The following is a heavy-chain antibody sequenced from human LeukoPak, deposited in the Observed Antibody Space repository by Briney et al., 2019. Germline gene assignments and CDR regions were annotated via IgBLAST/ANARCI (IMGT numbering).Heavy chain of an antibody. CDR3: TSKAPYYYYYMDV. CDR1: GFTFSSYG. V-gene: IGHV3-33*03. CDR2: IWYDGSNK. J-gene: IGHJ6*03. Sequence: GGSLRLSCAASGFTFSSYGMHWVRQAPGKGLEWVAVIWYDGSNKYYADSVKGRFTISRDNAKNSLYLQMNSLRAEDTAVYYCTSKAPYYYYYMDVWGKGTTVTVSS.